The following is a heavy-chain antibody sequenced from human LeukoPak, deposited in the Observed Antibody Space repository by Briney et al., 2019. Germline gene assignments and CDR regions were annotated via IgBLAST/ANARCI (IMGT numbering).Heavy chain of an antibody. CDR2: ISWNSGSI. V-gene: IGHV3-9*01. Sequence: SGGSLRLSCAASGFTFDDYAMHWVRQAPGKGLEWVSGISWNSGSIGYADSVKGRFTISRDNAKNSLYLQMNSLRAEDTALYYCATGRWLVSDYWGQGTLVTVSS. D-gene: IGHD6-19*01. CDR3: ATGRWLVSDY. J-gene: IGHJ4*02. CDR1: GFTFDDYA.